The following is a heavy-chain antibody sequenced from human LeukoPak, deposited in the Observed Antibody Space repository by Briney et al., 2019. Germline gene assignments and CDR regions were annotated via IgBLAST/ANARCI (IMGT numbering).Heavy chain of an antibody. V-gene: IGHV1-69*01. CDR2: IVPIIGTA. J-gene: IGHJ4*02. D-gene: IGHD2-15*01. CDR1: GGTFHSYI. Sequence: SVKVSCKASGGTFHSYIVTWVRQAPGQGLEWMGGIVPIIGTANYAQKFQGRVTITADDSTSTAYMELRSLRSEDTATYYCARDQRPSCLGGICYSGDYWGQGTLVTVTS. CDR3: ARDQRPSCLGGICYSGDY.